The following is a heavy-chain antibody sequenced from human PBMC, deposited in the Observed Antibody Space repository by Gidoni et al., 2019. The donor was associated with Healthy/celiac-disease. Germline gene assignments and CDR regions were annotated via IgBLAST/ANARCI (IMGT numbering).Heavy chain of an antibody. J-gene: IGHJ6*02. Sequence: EVQLVESGGGLVKPGGSPRRSCAASGFPFSSYSMNWGRQAPGKGLEWVSSISSSSSYIYYADSVKGRFTISRDNAKNSLYLQMNSLRAEDTAVYYCARDGSSPDPYYYYGMDVWGQGTTVTVSS. CDR1: GFPFSSYS. D-gene: IGHD1-26*01. CDR2: ISSSSSYI. V-gene: IGHV3-21*01. CDR3: ARDGSSPDPYYYYGMDV.